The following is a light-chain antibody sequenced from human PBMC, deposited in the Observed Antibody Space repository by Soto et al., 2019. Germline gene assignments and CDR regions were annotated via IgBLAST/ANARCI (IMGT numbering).Light chain of an antibody. Sequence: EIVLTQSPATLSLSPGERATLSCRASQSVGRHLAWYQQKPGQAPRLLIYAASNRATGVPARFSGSGSGTDFTLSISSLEPEDFAVYYCQQRNNWPPATFGGGTKVEIK. J-gene: IGKJ4*01. CDR1: QSVGRH. CDR2: AAS. CDR3: QQRNNWPPAT. V-gene: IGKV3-11*01.